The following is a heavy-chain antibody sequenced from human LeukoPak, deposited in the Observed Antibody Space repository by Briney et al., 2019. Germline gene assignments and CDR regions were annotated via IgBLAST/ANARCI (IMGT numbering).Heavy chain of an antibody. CDR1: GSSISGYY. Sequence: SETLSLTCTVSGSSISGYYWSWIRQPPGKGLEWIGYMYDTGSTNYDPSLKSRVIISLDTSRNQFSLRLSSVTAADTAIYYCARAGSLLTGPTSWFDPWGPGTLVTVSP. D-gene: IGHD1-20*01. CDR2: MYDTGST. J-gene: IGHJ5*02. V-gene: IGHV4-59*08. CDR3: ARAGSLLTGPTSWFDP.